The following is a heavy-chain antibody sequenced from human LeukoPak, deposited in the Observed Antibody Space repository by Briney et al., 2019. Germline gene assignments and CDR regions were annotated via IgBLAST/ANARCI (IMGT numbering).Heavy chain of an antibody. V-gene: IGHV4-4*07. CDR3: ARYSPLGVCSSTSCYYDYYYYMDV. CDR2: IYTSGST. CDR1: GGSISNYY. J-gene: IGHJ6*03. Sequence: SETLSLTFTVSGGSISNYYWSWIRQPAGKGLEWIGRIYTSGSTNYNPSLKSRVTISVDTSKNQFSLKLSSVTAADTAVYYCARYSPLGVCSSTSCYYDYYYYMDVWGKGTTVTVSS. D-gene: IGHD2-2*01.